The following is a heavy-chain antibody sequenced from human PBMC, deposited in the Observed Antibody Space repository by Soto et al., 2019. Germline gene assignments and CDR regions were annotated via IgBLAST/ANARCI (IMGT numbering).Heavy chain of an antibody. CDR3: VKGGGYHYYDSSGYSAFDY. CDR2: ISSNGGST. D-gene: IGHD3-22*01. CDR1: GFTFSSYA. Sequence: GGSLRLSCSASGFTFSSYAMHWVRQAPGKGLEYVSAISSNGGSTYYADSVKGRFTISRDNSKNTLYLQMRSLRAEDTAVYYCVKGGGYHYYDSSGYSAFDYWGQGTLVTVSS. J-gene: IGHJ4*02. V-gene: IGHV3-64D*08.